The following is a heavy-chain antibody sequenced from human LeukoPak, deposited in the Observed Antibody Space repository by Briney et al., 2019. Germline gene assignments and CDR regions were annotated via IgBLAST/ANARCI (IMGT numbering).Heavy chain of an antibody. CDR1: GSTVSSND. CDR3: AADWPLDY. Sequence: PGGSLRLSCAASGSTVSSNDMSWVRQAPGKGLEWVSIIHIGNSTYYADSVKGRFTISRDNSKNTLYLQMNSLRAEDTAVYYCAADWPLDYWGQGTLVTVSS. J-gene: IGHJ4*02. CDR2: IHIGNST. D-gene: IGHD3/OR15-3a*01. V-gene: IGHV3-66*01.